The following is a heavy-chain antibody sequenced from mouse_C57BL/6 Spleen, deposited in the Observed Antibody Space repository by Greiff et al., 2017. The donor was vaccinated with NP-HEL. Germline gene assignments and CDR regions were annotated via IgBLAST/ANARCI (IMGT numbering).Heavy chain of an antibody. CDR2: IYPGNSDT. Sequence: EVQLQQSGTVLARPGASVKMSCKTSGYTFTSYWMHWVKQRPGQGLEWIGAIYPGNSDTSYNQKFKGKAKLTAVTSASTAYMELSSLTNEDSAVYYCTRSPHYYGSSYSYYYAMDYWGQGTSVTVSS. J-gene: IGHJ4*01. D-gene: IGHD1-1*01. CDR3: TRSPHYYGSSYSYYYAMDY. V-gene: IGHV1-5*01. CDR1: GYTFTSYW.